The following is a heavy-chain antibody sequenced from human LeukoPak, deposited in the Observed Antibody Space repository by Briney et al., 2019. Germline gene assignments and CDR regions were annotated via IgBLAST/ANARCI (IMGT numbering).Heavy chain of an antibody. V-gene: IGHV4-59*12. CDR2: IYYSGRT. Sequence: SETLSLTCTVSGGSISSYYWSWIRQPPGKGLEWIGYIYYSGRTKYNPSLKSRVTISVDTSKNQFSLKLSSVTAADTAVYYCARSYDSSAYYFVYWGQGTLVTVSS. CDR1: GGSISSYY. J-gene: IGHJ4*02. CDR3: ARSYDSSAYYFVY. D-gene: IGHD3-22*01.